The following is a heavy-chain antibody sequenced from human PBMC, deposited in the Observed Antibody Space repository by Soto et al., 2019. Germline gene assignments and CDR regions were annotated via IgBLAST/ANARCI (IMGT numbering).Heavy chain of an antibody. J-gene: IGHJ5*01. V-gene: IGHV1-69*01. CDR3: ARGVTGGTYDS. Sequence: QVQLEQSGAEVKKPESSVRVSCKASGGTFRSDAFTWVRQAPGQGLEWVCGIIPIFGKATYAQKFQDRVKFTADESTNTTYMELSRLRSEDTATYYCARGVTGGTYDSWGPGTLVTVSA. D-gene: IGHD1-26*01. CDR2: IIPIFGKA. CDR1: GGTFRSDA.